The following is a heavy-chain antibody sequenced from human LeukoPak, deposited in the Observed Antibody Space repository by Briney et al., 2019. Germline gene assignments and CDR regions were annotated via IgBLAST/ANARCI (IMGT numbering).Heavy chain of an antibody. Sequence: ASVKVSCKASGYIFTDYYMHWVRQAPGQELGWMGRINPNSGGTNYAQKFQGRVTMTRDTSISTAYTELSSLRSEDTATYYCARDVCSGGSCYSYFDYWGQGTLVTVSS. CDR3: ARDVCSGGSCYSYFDY. D-gene: IGHD2-15*01. J-gene: IGHJ4*02. V-gene: IGHV1/OR15-1*02. CDR1: GYIFTDYY. CDR2: INPNSGGT.